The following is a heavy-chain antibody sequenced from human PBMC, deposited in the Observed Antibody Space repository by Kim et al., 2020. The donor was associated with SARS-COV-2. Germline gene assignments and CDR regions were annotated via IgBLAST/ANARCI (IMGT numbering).Heavy chain of an antibody. CDR1: GGSISSYY. CDR3: ARASHSTSSGFYYMDV. D-gene: IGHD6-6*01. J-gene: IGHJ6*03. CDR2: IYYSGST. V-gene: IGHV4-59*01. Sequence: SETLSLTCTVSGGSISSYYWIWIRQPPGKGLEWIGYIYYSGSTNYNPSLKSRVTISVDTSKNQFSLELSSVTAADTAVYYCARASHSTSSGFYYMDVWGRGTTVTVSS.